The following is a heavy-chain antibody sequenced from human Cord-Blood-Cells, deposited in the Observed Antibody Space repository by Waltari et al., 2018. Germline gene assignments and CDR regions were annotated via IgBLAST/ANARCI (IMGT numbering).Heavy chain of an antibody. V-gene: IGHV3-21*01. CDR2: SSSSSSYI. CDR1: GVTFSSYS. D-gene: IGHD2-15*01. CDR3: ARDCSGGSCYDY. J-gene: IGHJ4*02. Sequence: EVQLVESGGGLVKPGGSLRLFCAAPGVTFSSYSMHWVRQAPGKGLEWFSSSSSSSSYIYYAGSLKGRFNISRDNAKNSLYLQMNSLRAEDTAVYYCARDCSGGSCYDYWGQGTLVTVSS.